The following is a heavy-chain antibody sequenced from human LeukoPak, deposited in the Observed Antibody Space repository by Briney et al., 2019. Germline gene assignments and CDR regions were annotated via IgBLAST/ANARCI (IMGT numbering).Heavy chain of an antibody. CDR1: GGSIASSSFY. D-gene: IGHD6-19*01. CDR3: ARENDSSGWNHDAFDI. CDR2: IFYSGST. Sequence: SETLSLTCTVSGGSIASSSFYWGWIRQPPGKGLEWIGNIFYSGSTYYNPSLKSRVTISVDTSKNQFSLKVSSVTAADTAVYYCARENDSSGWNHDAFDIWGQGTMVTVSS. J-gene: IGHJ3*02. V-gene: IGHV4-39*02.